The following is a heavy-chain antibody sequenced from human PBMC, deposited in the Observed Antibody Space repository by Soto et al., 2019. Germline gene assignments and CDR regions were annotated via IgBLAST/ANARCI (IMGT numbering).Heavy chain of an antibody. CDR3: ARTRRRSSGNYYLYVFDY. CDR2: IGHTGTA. CDR1: GASIDSRDW. Sequence: SETLSLTCAVSGASIDSRDWWSWVRQPPGKGLEWLGEIGHTGTAHYQLSLKSRVTILVGRSNNQFSLRLNSVTAADAAMYYCARTRRRSSGNYYLYVFDYWGQGSLVTVSS. V-gene: IGHV4-4*02. J-gene: IGHJ4*02. D-gene: IGHD3-10*01.